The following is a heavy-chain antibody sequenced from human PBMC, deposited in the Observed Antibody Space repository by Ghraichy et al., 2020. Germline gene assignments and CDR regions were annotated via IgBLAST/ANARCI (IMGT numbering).Heavy chain of an antibody. CDR3: ARGTAWLMLGRSYAFDI. CDR2: MNPNSGNT. CDR1: GYTFTSYD. V-gene: IGHV1-8*01. Sequence: ASVKVSCKASGYTFTSYDINWVRQATGQGLEWMGWMNPNSGNTGYAQKFQGRVTMTRNTSISTAYMELSSLRSEDTAVYYCARGTAWLMLGRSYAFDIWGQGTMVTVSS. J-gene: IGHJ3*02. D-gene: IGHD6-19*01.